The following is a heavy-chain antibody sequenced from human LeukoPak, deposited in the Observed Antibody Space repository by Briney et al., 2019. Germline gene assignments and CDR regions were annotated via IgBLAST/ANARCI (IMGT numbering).Heavy chain of an antibody. Sequence: GGSLRLSCAASGFTFSDHYMDWVRQGPGKGLEWVGRIRNKANSYTTEYAASVKGRFTISRDDSKNSLYLQMNSLRTEDTAVYYCHRDSCGGDCLDYWGQGTLVTVSS. D-gene: IGHD2-21*02. J-gene: IGHJ4*02. CDR2: IRNKANSYTT. CDR3: HRDSCGGDCLDY. V-gene: IGHV3-72*01. CDR1: GFTFSDHY.